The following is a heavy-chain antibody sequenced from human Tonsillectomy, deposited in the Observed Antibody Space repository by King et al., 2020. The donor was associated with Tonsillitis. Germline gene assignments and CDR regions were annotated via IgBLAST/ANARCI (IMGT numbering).Heavy chain of an antibody. D-gene: IGHD1-26*01. CDR1: GFTFSSYS. CDR3: ARGSGSYFGY. CDR2: ISSSSSTI. Sequence: VQLVESGGGLVQPGGSLRLSCAASGFTFSSYSMNWVRQAPGKGLEWVSYISSSSSTIYYADSVKGRFTISRYNAKNSLYLQMKRLRAEDTAVYYCARGSGSYFGYWGQGTLVTVSS. J-gene: IGHJ4*02. V-gene: IGHV3-48*04.